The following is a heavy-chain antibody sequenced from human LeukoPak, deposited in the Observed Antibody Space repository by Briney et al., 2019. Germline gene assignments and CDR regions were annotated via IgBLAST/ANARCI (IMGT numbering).Heavy chain of an antibody. CDR2: IYHSGRT. J-gene: IGHJ5*02. CDR1: GYSISSGDY. D-gene: IGHD5-18*01. Sequence: SETLSPTCTVSGYSISSGDYWGWIRQPPGKGLEWIGSIYHSGRTYYNPSLKSRVTISVDTSKNQVSLILTSVTAADTAVYYCAKPHPYSFGFSHNWFDPWGQGTLVTVSS. CDR3: AKPHPYSFGFSHNWFDP. V-gene: IGHV4-38-2*02.